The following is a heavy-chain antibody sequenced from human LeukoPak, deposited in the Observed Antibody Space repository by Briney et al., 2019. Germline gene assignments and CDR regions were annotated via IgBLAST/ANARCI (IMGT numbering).Heavy chain of an antibody. D-gene: IGHD6-13*01. Sequence: SVKVSCKASGGTFSSYAISWVRQAPRQGLEWMGGIIPIFGTANYAQKFQGRVTITTDESTSTAYMELSSLRSEDTAVYYCARTPGRGGIAAAGTLYYYYMDVWGKGTTVTVSS. CDR3: ARTPGRGGIAAAGTLYYYYMDV. J-gene: IGHJ6*03. CDR2: IIPIFGTA. V-gene: IGHV1-69*05. CDR1: GGTFSSYA.